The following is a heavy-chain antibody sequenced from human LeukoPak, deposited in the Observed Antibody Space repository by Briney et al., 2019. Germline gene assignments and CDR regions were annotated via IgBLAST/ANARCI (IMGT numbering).Heavy chain of an antibody. Sequence: GGSLRLSCAASGFTFSSYEMNWVRQAPGKGLEWVSSIRRGGSPIYYADSVKGRFITSRDDTKKSLFLQMRSLGAEDTAVYYCMRVSWRGEIYWGQGTLVRVSS. D-gene: IGHD3-3*01. V-gene: IGHV3-48*03. CDR1: GFTFSSYE. CDR3: MRVSWRGEIY. J-gene: IGHJ4*02. CDR2: IRRGGSPI.